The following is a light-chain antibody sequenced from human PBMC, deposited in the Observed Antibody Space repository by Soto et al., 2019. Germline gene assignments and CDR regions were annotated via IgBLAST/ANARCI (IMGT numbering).Light chain of an antibody. CDR2: DAS. V-gene: IGKV3-11*01. CDR1: ESVSRD. Sequence: IVLAQSPDTLSLYPGESATLSCRAGESVSRDLSCHQKNPGQPPRLLIYDASNRAAGIPARFSGSGSGTDFTLTISILEPEDFAVYYCQQRSNWPLPFGGGT. CDR3: QQRSNWPLP. J-gene: IGKJ4*01.